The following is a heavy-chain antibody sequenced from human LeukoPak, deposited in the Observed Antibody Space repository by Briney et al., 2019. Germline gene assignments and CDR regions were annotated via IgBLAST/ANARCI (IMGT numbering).Heavy chain of an antibody. J-gene: IGHJ4*02. CDR2: INPNSGGT. V-gene: IGHV1-2*02. Sequence: ASVKVSCKASGYTFTGYYMHWVRQAPGQGLEWMGWINPNSGGTNYAQKFQGRVTMTRDTSISTAYMELSRLRSDDTAVYYCARGGRKGYCYGSGSRNSFNYWGQGTLVTVSS. D-gene: IGHD3-10*01. CDR3: ARGGRKGYCYGSGSRNSFNY. CDR1: GYTFTGYY.